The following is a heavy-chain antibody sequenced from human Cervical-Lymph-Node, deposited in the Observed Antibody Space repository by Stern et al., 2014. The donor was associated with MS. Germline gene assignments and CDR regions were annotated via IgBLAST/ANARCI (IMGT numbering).Heavy chain of an antibody. CDR3: ARGTSHYDSSGTDF. J-gene: IGHJ4*02. Sequence: VHLVESGGGVVQPGTSLRLSCEASGFTFSSYGMHWVRQAPGKGLEWVAVFSYDGISKYYADSVSGRFTLSRDNSKNTLYLQMDSLRAGDTAVYYCARGTSHYDSSGTDFWGRGTLVTVSS. CDR1: GFTFSSYG. D-gene: IGHD3-22*01. CDR2: FSYDGISK. V-gene: IGHV3-30*03.